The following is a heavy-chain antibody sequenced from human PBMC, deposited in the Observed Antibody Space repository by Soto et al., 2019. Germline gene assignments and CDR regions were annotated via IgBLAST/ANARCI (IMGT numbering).Heavy chain of an antibody. V-gene: IGHV3-48*02. Sequence: RLSCAASGFTFSHYSLHWVRQAPGKGLEWISYIGTSSTATYYADSVKGRFTVSRDNGNKLLFLQMNSLTNEDTAVYYCARESLQFYDSDGIHAIWGPGTRVTVSS. CDR2: IGTSSTAT. D-gene: IGHD3-22*01. CDR1: GFTFSHYS. CDR3: ARESLQFYDSDGIHAI. J-gene: IGHJ4*02.